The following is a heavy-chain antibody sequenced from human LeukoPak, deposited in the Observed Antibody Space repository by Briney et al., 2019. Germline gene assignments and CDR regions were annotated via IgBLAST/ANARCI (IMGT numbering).Heavy chain of an antibody. V-gene: IGHV3-13*04. CDR3: ARGWGTSGWYVPTM. CDR1: GFTYSSYD. J-gene: IGHJ3*02. Sequence: GGSLRLSCAASGFTYSSYDMHWVRQATGKGLEWVSTIGSAGNTYYPGSVKGRFTISRENAKNSLYLQMNSLRAGDTAVYYCARGWGTSGWYVPTMWGRGTMVTVSS. D-gene: IGHD6-19*01. CDR2: IGSAGNT.